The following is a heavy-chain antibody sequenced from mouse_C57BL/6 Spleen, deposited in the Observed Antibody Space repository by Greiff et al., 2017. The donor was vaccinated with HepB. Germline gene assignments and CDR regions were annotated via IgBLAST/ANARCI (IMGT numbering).Heavy chain of an antibody. D-gene: IGHD1-1*01. V-gene: IGHV1-18*01. CDR1: GYTFTDYN. J-gene: IGHJ2*01. CDR2: INPNNGGT. Sequence: EVKLQESGPELVKPGASVKIPCKASGYTFTDYNMDWVKQSHGKSLEWIGDINPNNGGTIYNQKFKGKATLTVDKSSSTAYMELRSLTSEDTAVYYCARSAITTVVFDYWGQGTTLTVSS. CDR3: ARSAITTVVFDY.